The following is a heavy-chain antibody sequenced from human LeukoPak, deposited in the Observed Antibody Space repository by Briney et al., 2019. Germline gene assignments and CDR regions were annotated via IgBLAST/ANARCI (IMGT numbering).Heavy chain of an antibody. CDR3: ARGLNYYGSGSYSSNFDY. CDR2: IIPIFGTA. D-gene: IGHD3-10*01. CDR1: GGTFSSYA. Sequence: SVKVSCKASGGTFSSYAISWVRQAPGQGLEWMGGIIPIFGTANYAQKFQGRVTITADESTSTAYMELSSLRSEDTAVYYCARGLNYYGSGSYSSNFDYWGQGTLVTVSS. V-gene: IGHV1-69*13. J-gene: IGHJ4*02.